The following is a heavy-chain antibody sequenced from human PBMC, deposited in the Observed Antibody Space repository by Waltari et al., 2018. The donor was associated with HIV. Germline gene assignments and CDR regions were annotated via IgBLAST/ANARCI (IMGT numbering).Heavy chain of an antibody. Sequence: EVQLVESGGGLVQPGGSLRLSCAASGFTFSSYSMNWVRQAPGKGLEWVSYISSSSSTIYYADSVKGRFTISRDNAKNSLYLQMNSLRAEDTAVYYCARDGYDFWSGYQNYYGMDVWGQGTTVTVSS. V-gene: IGHV3-48*04. CDR1: GFTFSSYS. CDR3: ARDGYDFWSGYQNYYGMDV. D-gene: IGHD3-3*01. J-gene: IGHJ6*02. CDR2: ISSSSSTI.